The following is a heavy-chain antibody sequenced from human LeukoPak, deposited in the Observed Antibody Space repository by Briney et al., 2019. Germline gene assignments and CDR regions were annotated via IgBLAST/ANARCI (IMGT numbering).Heavy chain of an antibody. CDR1: GFNFQHYA. CDR3: ARRGGSSWSSFDL. CDR2: ISGFGGST. V-gene: IGHV3-23*01. D-gene: IGHD6-13*01. Sequence: GGSLRLSCAASGFNFQHYAMNWVRQAPGKGPEWVSGISGFGGSTYYAPSVKDRFAISRDNSGNALFLRLTNLRVEDSALYYCARRGGSSWSSFDLWGQGTWVGVSS. J-gene: IGHJ4*02.